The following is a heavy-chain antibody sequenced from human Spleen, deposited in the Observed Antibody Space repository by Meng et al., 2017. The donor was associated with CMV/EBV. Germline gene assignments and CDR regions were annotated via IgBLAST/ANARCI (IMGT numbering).Heavy chain of an antibody. D-gene: IGHD5-18*01. Sequence: ASEYTFIDSSICWVCQAPGQRLEWMGWSIAANGNTNCSQKFQGRVTMTRDTSTSTVYMEMSSLRSEDTAVYYCARAPLRGYSYGTDYWGQGTLVTVSS. CDR1: EYTFIDSS. V-gene: IGHV1-3*01. CDR2: SIAANGNT. J-gene: IGHJ4*02. CDR3: ARAPLRGYSYGTDY.